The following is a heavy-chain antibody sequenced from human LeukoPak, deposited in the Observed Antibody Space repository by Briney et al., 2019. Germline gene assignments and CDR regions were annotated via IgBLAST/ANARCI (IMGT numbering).Heavy chain of an antibody. Sequence: GGSLRLSCAASGFTFSSYAMSWVRQAPGKGLEWVSAISGSGGSTYYADSVKGRFTISRDNSKNTLYLQMNSLRAEDTAVYYCAKDGSSLRYFDWLFTAPGYDCYGMDVWGQGTTVTVSS. CDR3: AKDGSSLRYFDWLFTAPGYDCYGMDV. J-gene: IGHJ6*02. CDR2: ISGSGGST. D-gene: IGHD3-9*01. V-gene: IGHV3-23*01. CDR1: GFTFSSYA.